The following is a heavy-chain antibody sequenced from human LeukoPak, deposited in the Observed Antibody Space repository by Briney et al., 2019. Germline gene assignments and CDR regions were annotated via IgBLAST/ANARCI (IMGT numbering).Heavy chain of an antibody. Sequence: PRRCLRLSCAASGFTFSNYWISWVRQAPGKGLEYVSAITSNGGSSYYANSVKGRFTISRDNSKNTLYLQMGSLRAEDTAVYYCARQFCSGGSCHSSDYWGQGTMVSVSS. CDR1: GFTFSNYW. J-gene: IGHJ4*02. D-gene: IGHD2-15*01. CDR2: ITSNGGSS. CDR3: ARQFCSGGSCHSSDY. V-gene: IGHV3-64*01.